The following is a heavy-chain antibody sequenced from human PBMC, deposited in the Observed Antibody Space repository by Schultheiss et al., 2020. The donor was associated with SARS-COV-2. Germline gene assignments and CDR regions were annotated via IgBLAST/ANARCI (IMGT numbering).Heavy chain of an antibody. CDR3: AKMGGYCSSTSCYEVWFDP. CDR2: ISGSGGST. J-gene: IGHJ5*02. D-gene: IGHD2-2*03. V-gene: IGHV3-23*01. Sequence: GESLKISCAASGFTFSSYAMSWVRQAPGKGLEWVSAISGSGGSTYYADSVKGRFTISRDNSKNTLYLQMNSLRAEDTAVYYCAKMGGYCSSTSCYEVWFDPWGQGTLVTVSS. CDR1: GFTFSSYA.